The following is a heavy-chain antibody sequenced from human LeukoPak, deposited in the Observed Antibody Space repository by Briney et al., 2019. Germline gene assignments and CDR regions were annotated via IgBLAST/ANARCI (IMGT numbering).Heavy chain of an antibody. Sequence: GGSLRLSCAASRFTFSNYAMSWVRQAPGKGLEWVSGIGGSGGSTYYADSVKGRFTISRDNSKKTLYLQMNSLRAEDTAVYYCAKRERESYNYGYPDYWGQGTLVTVSS. V-gene: IGHV3-23*01. CDR1: RFTFSNYA. CDR3: AKRERESYNYGYPDY. J-gene: IGHJ4*02. CDR2: IGGSGGST. D-gene: IGHD5-18*01.